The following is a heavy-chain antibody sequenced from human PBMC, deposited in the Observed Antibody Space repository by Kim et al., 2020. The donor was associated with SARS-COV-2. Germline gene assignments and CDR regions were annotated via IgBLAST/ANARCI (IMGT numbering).Heavy chain of an antibody. J-gene: IGHJ5*02. D-gene: IGHD6-13*01. CDR3: AKDRSSSWYEYLDP. V-gene: IGHV3-23*01. Sequence: DSGKGRFTISRDNSKNTLYLQMNSLRAEDTAVYYCAKDRSSSWYEYLDPWGQGTLVTVSS.